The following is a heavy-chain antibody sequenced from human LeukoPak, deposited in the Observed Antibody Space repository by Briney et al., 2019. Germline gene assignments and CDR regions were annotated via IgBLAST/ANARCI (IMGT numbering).Heavy chain of an antibody. CDR1: GFTFSDHY. CDR3: TRVVLVGATYSYFDY. D-gene: IGHD1-26*01. CDR2: TRKKTNSYTT. Sequence: GGSLRLSCAASGFTFSDHYMDWVRQAPGKGLEWVGRTRKKTNSYTTEYAASVKGRFTISRDDSKNSLYLQMNSLKAEDTAVYYCTRVVLVGATYSYFDYWGQGTLVTVSS. V-gene: IGHV3-72*01. J-gene: IGHJ4*02.